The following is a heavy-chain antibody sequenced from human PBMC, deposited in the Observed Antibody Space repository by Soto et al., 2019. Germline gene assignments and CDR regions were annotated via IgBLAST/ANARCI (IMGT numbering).Heavy chain of an antibody. V-gene: IGHV4-31*03. J-gene: IGHJ4*02. CDR3: ARDWNDYVWGSYRHYFDY. D-gene: IGHD3-16*02. Sequence: SETLSLTCTVSGGSISSGGYYWSWIRQHPGKGLEWIGYIYYSGSTYYNPSLKSRVTISVDTSKNQFSLKLSSVTAADTAVYYCARDWNDYVWGSYRHYFDYWGQGTLVTVSS. CDR1: GGSISSGGYY. CDR2: IYYSGST.